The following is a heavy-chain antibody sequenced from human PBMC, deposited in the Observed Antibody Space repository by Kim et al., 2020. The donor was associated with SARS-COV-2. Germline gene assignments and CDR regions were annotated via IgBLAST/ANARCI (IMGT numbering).Heavy chain of an antibody. CDR1: GFTFSSYA. D-gene: IGHD1-26*01. V-gene: IGHV3-30-3*01. J-gene: IGHJ4*02. CDR3: ARVKSVCYLYHFHY. Sequence: GGSLRLSCAASGFTFSSYAMHWVRQAPGKGLEWVAVISYDGSNIYYADSVKGRFTISRDNSKNTLYLQMNSLRAEDTAVYYCARVKSVCYLYHFHYCGQG. CDR2: ISYDGSNI.